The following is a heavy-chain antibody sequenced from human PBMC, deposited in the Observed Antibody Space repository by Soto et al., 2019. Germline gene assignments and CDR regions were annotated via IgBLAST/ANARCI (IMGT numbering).Heavy chain of an antibody. V-gene: IGHV1-3*05. D-gene: IGHD2-15*01. J-gene: IGHJ4*02. CDR2: INAGNGNT. CDR3: ARDILFDY. Sequence: QVQLVQSGAEEKKPGASVKVSCKASGYTFTSYAMHWVRQAPGQRLEWLGWINAGNGNTKYSQKFQGRVTITRDTSASPAYMPLSSLRSDDTAVYYCARDILFDYWGQGTLVTVSS. CDR1: GYTFTSYA.